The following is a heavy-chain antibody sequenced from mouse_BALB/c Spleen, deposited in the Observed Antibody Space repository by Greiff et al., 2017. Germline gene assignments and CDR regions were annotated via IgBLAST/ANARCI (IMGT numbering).Heavy chain of an antibody. CDR2: ISTYYGDA. D-gene: IGHD4-1*02. CDR1: GYTFTDYA. J-gene: IGHJ4*01. Sequence: QVQLQQSGAELVRPGVSVKISCKGSGYTFTDYAMHWVKQSHAKSLEWIGVISTYYGDASYNQKFKGKATMTVDKSSSTAYMELARLTSEDSAIYYCARAQLGPYAMDYWGQGTSVTVSS. V-gene: IGHV1S137*01. CDR3: ARAQLGPYAMDY.